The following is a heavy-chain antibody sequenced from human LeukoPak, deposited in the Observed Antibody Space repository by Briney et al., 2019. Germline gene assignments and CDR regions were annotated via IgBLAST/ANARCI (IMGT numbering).Heavy chain of an antibody. CDR3: ARGVTMRVTGAFDI. Sequence: TGGSLRLSCAASGFTFSSYSMNWVRQAPGKGLEWVSYMSSSSRTIYYADSVKGRFTISRDNAKSSLYVQMNSLRAEDTAVYYCARGVTMRVTGAFDIWGQGTIVTVSS. CDR1: GFTFSSYS. V-gene: IGHV3-48*01. CDR2: MSSSSRTI. D-gene: IGHD3-22*01. J-gene: IGHJ3*02.